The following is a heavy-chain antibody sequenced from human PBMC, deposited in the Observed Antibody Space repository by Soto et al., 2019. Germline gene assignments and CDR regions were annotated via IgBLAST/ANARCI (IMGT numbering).Heavy chain of an antibody. D-gene: IGHD4-17*01. CDR3: ARLRSDAFDI. Sequence: EVQLVESGGRLVKPGESLRLSCVASGFDFSYYTMNWVRQAPGKGLEWVSAISASSSHKYSADSVRGRFTFSRDNANNSLYLQMNNLRVEDTAVYYCARLRSDAFDIWGQGTLVTDSS. J-gene: IGHJ3*02. V-gene: IGHV3-21*02. CDR2: ISASSSHK. CDR1: GFDFSYYT.